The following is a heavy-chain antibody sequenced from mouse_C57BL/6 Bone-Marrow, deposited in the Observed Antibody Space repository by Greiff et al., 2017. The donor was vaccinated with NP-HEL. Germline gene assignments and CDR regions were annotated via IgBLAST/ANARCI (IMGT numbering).Heavy chain of an antibody. CDR2: IYPRSGNT. CDR3: ARWKCITTYFEV. J-gene: IGHJ1*03. Sequence: VKLMESGAELARPGASVKLSCKASGYTFTSYGISWVKQRTGQGLEWIGEIYPRSGNTYYNEKFKGKATLTADKSSSTAYMELRSLTSEDSAVYFGARWKCITTYFEVWGTGTTVTVSS. D-gene: IGHD1-1*01. CDR1: GYTFTSYG. V-gene: IGHV1-81*01.